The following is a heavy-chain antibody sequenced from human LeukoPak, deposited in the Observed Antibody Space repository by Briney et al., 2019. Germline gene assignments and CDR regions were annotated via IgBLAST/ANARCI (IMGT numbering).Heavy chain of an antibody. CDR3: ATLEYYYDSSGYYSPFDH. V-gene: IGHV4-39*07. CDR1: GGSISSGSYY. Sequence: SETLSLTCTVSGGSISSGSYYWSWIRQPPGKGLEWIGSIYHSGSTYYNPSLKSRVTISVDTSKNQFSLKLSSVTAADTAVYYCATLEYYYDSSGYYSPFDHWGQGTLVTVSS. CDR2: IYHSGST. J-gene: IGHJ4*02. D-gene: IGHD3-22*01.